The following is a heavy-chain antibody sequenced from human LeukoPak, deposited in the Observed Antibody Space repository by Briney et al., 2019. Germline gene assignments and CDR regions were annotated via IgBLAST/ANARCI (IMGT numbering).Heavy chain of an antibody. CDR1: GGSFSGYY. J-gene: IGHJ4*02. CDR2: INHSGST. V-gene: IGHV4-34*01. CDR3: ARENSGSYREFDY. Sequence: SETLSLTCAVYGGSFSGYYWSWIRQPPGKGLEWIGEINHSGSTNYNPSLKSQVSMSVDTSKNQFSLKLSSVTAADTAVFYCARENSGSYREFDYWGQGTLVTVSS. D-gene: IGHD1-26*01.